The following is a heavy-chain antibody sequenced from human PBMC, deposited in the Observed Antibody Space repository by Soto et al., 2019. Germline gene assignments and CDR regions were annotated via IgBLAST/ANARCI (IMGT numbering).Heavy chain of an antibody. CDR2: ITGSGDGS. D-gene: IGHD6-19*01. CDR1: GFSFSRYA. CDR3: AKKGYGSRWDNYFYYAMDV. Sequence: PVGSLRLSCAASGFSFSRYAMSWVRQAPGQGLEWVSAITGSGDGSNYADSVKGQFTISRDNSNNTLFLQMNSLRVEDTAIYYCAKKGYGSRWDNYFYYAMDVWGQGTTVTVSS. V-gene: IGHV3-23*01. J-gene: IGHJ6*02.